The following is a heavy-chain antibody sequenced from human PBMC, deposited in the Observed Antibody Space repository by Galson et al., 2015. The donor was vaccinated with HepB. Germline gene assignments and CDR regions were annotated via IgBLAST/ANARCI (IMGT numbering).Heavy chain of an antibody. CDR1: GYSSTSNG. J-gene: IGHJ4*02. Sequence: SVKVSCKASGYSSTSNGISWARQAPGQGLEWLGWISINSGNTNYAQRLQGRVTLTRDTSTNTAYMELRRLRSDDAAVYYCARDRLHSLDYWGQGTLVTVSS. V-gene: IGHV1-18*04. CDR3: ARDRLHSLDY. CDR2: ISINSGNT.